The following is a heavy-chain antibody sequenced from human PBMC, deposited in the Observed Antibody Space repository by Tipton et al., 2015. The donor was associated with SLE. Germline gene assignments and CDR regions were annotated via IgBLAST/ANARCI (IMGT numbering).Heavy chain of an antibody. D-gene: IGHD4-23*01. Sequence: SLRLSCAASGFTVSSNYMSWVRQAPGKGLEWVSVIYSGGSTYYADSVKGRFTISRHNSKNTLYLQMNSLRAEDTAVYYCAREYGGNEASGAFDIWGRGTMVTVSS. J-gene: IGHJ3*02. V-gene: IGHV3-53*04. CDR1: GFTVSSNY. CDR2: IYSGGST. CDR3: AREYGGNEASGAFDI.